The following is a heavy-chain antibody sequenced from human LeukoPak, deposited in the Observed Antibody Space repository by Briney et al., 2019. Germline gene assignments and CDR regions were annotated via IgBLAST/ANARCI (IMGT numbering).Heavy chain of an antibody. D-gene: IGHD3-10*01. CDR3: ASLYYYGSGSYYIQYFQH. Sequence: SETPSLTCAVSGYSISSGYYWGWIRQPPGKGLEWIGSIYHSGSTYYNPSLKSRVTISVDTSKNQFSLKLSSVTAADTAVYYCASLYYYGSGSYYIQYFQHWGQGTLVTVSS. CDR1: GYSISSGYY. V-gene: IGHV4-38-2*01. CDR2: IYHSGST. J-gene: IGHJ1*01.